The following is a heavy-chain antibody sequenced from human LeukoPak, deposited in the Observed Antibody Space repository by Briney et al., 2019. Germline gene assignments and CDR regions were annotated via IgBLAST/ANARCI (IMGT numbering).Heavy chain of an antibody. CDR2: VFDGGRT. CDR1: GASMTDHF. Sequence: PSDTLSLTCTISGASMTDHFWSCVPQPPGNRLEWFGYVFDGGRTNSNPTLKSRINMSLDPSRPPFSTRLSSVTTADTAIYYSATRPAASTWYGVFDYWSQGTLVTVSS. CDR3: ATRPAASTWYGVFDY. V-gene: IGHV4-59*07. J-gene: IGHJ4*02. D-gene: IGHD6-13*01.